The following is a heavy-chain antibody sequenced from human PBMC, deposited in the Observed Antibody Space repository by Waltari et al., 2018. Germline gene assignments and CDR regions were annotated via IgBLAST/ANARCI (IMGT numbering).Heavy chain of an antibody. V-gene: IGHV3-48*04. CDR2: ISSSSSTI. CDR3: ARDLTLRWPRAGAFDI. J-gene: IGHJ3*02. Sequence: EVQLVESGGGLVQPGGSLRLSCAASGFTFSSYSMNWVRQAPGKGLEWVSYISSSSSTIYYADSVKGRFTISRDNAKNSLYLQMNSLRAEDTAVYYCARDLTLRWPRAGAFDIWGQGTMVTVSS. D-gene: IGHD4-17*01. CDR1: GFTFSSYS.